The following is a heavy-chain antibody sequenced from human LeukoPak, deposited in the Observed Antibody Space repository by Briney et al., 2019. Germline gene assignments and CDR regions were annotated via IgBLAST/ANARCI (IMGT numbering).Heavy chain of an antibody. CDR2: IWCDGSNK. CDR3: ARDPARGAEWDWFDP. V-gene: IGHV3-33*01. CDR1: GFTFSSYG. J-gene: IGHJ5*02. Sequence: PGRSLRLSCAASGFTFSSYGMHWVRQAPGKGLEWVAVIWCDGSNKYYADSAKGRFTISRDNSKNTLYLQMNSLRAEDTAVYYCARDPARGAEWDWFDPWGQGTLVTVSS. D-gene: IGHD3-10*01.